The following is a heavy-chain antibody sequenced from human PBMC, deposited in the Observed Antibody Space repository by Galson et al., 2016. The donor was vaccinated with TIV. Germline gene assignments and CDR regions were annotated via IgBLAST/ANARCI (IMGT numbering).Heavy chain of an antibody. CDR3: TRDLGRLRDY. D-gene: IGHD1-26*01. J-gene: IGHJ4*02. V-gene: IGHV1-46*01. CDR2: IDPSSGGT. Sequence: SVKVSCKASGYIFTNYYFHWVRQAPGQGFEWMGVIDPSSGGTTYAQKFQARLIMTRDTSTTTVYMDLSSLKSGDTAVYYCTRDLGRLRDYWGQGTLVTVSS. CDR1: GYIFTNYY.